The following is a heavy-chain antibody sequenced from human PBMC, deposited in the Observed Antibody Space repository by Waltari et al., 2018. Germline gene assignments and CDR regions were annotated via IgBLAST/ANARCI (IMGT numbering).Heavy chain of an antibody. J-gene: IGHJ3*02. CDR2: IHISGST. CDR1: GGSITTRSYH. V-gene: IGHV4-39*07. D-gene: IGHD4-17*01. Sequence: QPQLQESGPGLEQPSETLSLTCTVSGGSITTRSYHWARIRQTPGKGLEWIGSIHISGSTYYNPSLRSRVTMSVDTSNNQFSLKLTSVTAADTAVYYCARQPPTTVPTPRSPFDTWGQGTMVSVSS. CDR3: ARQPPTTVPTPRSPFDT.